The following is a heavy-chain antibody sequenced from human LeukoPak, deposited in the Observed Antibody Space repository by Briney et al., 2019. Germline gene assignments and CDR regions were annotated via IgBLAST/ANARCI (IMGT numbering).Heavy chain of an antibody. J-gene: IGHJ3*02. Sequence: QPGRSLRLSCAASGFTFSTYAMHWVRQAPGKGLEWVAVISYDGSNKYYADSVKGRFTISRDNSKNTLYLQMNSLRAEDTAVYYCAKFRSGHSTIWGQGTMVTVSS. CDR2: ISYDGSNK. CDR3: AKFRSGHSTI. D-gene: IGHD6-13*01. V-gene: IGHV3-30*18. CDR1: GFTFSTYA.